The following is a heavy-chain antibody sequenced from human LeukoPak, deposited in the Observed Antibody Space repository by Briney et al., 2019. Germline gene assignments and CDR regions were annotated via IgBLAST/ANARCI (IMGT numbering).Heavy chain of an antibody. V-gene: IGHV3-64*01. D-gene: IGHD6-19*01. Sequence: PGGSLRLSCAASGFTFSSYAMHWVRQAPGKGLEYVSAISSNGGSTYYANSVKGRFTISRDNSKNTLYLQMGSLRAEDMAVYYCARPSSPSPGYSSGWSPFDYWGQGTLVTVSS. CDR2: ISSNGGST. CDR3: ARPSSPSPGYSSGWSPFDY. CDR1: GFTFSSYA. J-gene: IGHJ4*02.